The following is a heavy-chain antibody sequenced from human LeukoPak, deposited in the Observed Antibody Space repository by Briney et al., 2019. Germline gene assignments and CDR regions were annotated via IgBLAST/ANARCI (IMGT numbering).Heavy chain of an antibody. D-gene: IGHD6-19*01. V-gene: IGHV3-53*01. J-gene: IGHJ4*02. Sequence: GGSLRLSCAASGFTVSSNYMSWVRQSPGKGLEWLSVIYSGCSTYYADSVKGRFTISQDNSKNTLYLQMNSLRAEDTAVYYCARGTLEQWLGFDYWGQGTLVTVSS. CDR3: ARGTLEQWLGFDY. CDR1: GFTVSSNY. CDR2: IYSGCST.